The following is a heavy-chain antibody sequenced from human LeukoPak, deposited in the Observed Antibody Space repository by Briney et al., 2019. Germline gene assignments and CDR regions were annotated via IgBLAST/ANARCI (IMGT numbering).Heavy chain of an antibody. CDR1: GFTFSSYW. Sequence: GGSLRLSCAASGFTFSSYWMSWVRQAPGKGLEWVANIKQDGSEKYYVDSVKGRFTISRDNAKNSLYLQMNSLRAEDTAVYYSAREGYYYDSSGYVFDPWGQGTLVTVSS. J-gene: IGHJ5*02. D-gene: IGHD3-22*01. V-gene: IGHV3-7*01. CDR2: IKQDGSEK. CDR3: AREGYYYDSSGYVFDP.